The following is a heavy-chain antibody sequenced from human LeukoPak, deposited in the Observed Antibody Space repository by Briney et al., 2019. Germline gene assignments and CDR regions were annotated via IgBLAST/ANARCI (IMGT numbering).Heavy chain of an antibody. CDR2: ISSSSSYI. CDR1: GFTFSSYS. Sequence: GGSLRLSCAASGFTFSSYSMNWVRQAPGKGLEWVSSISSSSSYIYYADSVKGRFTISRDNAKNSLYPQMNSLRAEDTAVYYCAAPRSHCSSTSCAPGYWGQGTLVTVSS. J-gene: IGHJ4*02. D-gene: IGHD2-2*01. CDR3: AAPRSHCSSTSCAPGY. V-gene: IGHV3-21*01.